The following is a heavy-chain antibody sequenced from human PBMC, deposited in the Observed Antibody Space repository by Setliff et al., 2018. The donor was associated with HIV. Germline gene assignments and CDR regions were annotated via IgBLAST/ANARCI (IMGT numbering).Heavy chain of an antibody. CDR3: VRYIGAAAGYIDH. V-gene: IGHV5-51*01. Sequence: GESLKISCKGSGYSFVDFWIGWVRQMPGKGLEWVGFIYPGDSDSRYSPSFRGQVTISADKSTTTAYLDWAGLKASDTAMYYCVRYIGAAAGYIDHWGQGTLVTVSS. CDR1: GYSFVDFW. D-gene: IGHD6-25*01. CDR2: IYPGDSDS. J-gene: IGHJ4*02.